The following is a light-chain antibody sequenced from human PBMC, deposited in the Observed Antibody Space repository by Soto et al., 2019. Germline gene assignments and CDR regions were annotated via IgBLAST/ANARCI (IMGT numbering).Light chain of an antibody. CDR1: SSDVGGYNY. Sequence: QSVLTQPPSASGSPGQSVAISCTGTSSDVGGYNYVSWYQQRPGKAPKLMIYEVNKRPSGVPDRFSGSKSGNTASLTVSGLQAEDEDDYYCSSYAGSSNVFGTGTKVTVL. V-gene: IGLV2-8*01. CDR2: EVN. CDR3: SSYAGSSNV. J-gene: IGLJ1*01.